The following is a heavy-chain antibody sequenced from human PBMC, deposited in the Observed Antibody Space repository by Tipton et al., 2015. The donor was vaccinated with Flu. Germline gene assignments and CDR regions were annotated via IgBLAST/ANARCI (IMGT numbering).Heavy chain of an antibody. CDR2: ISSDGSNK. CDR1: GFTFSSYG. Sequence: SLRLSCAASGFTFSSYGMHWVRQAPGKGLEWVAVISSDGSNKYYADSVKGRFTISRDNSKNTLDLQMTSLRAEETAVYYCASGDYWGQGTLVTVSS. V-gene: IGHV3-30*19. J-gene: IGHJ4*02. CDR3: ASGDY.